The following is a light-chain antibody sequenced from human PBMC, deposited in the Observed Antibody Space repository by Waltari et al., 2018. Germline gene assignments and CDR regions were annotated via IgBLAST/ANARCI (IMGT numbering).Light chain of an antibody. V-gene: IGLV2-8*01. CDR3: NSYAGSNSVL. J-gene: IGLJ2*01. CDR1: SSDVGGYNC. Sequence: QSALTQPPSASGSPGQSVTLSCTGTSSDVGGYNCVSWYQQHPGKAPKLMIYDVSKRPSGVPDRFSGSKSGNTAYLTVSGLQAEEEAEYYCNSYAGSNSVLFGAGTKLTVL. CDR2: DVS.